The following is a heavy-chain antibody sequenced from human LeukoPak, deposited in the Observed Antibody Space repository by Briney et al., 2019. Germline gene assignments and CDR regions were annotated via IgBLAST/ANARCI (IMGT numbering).Heavy chain of an antibody. CDR3: ARHSLRTYYFDY. V-gene: IGHV4-59*08. D-gene: IGHD4-11*01. Sequence: SETLSLTCTVSGGSISSYYWSWIRQPPGKGLEWIGYIYYSGSTNYNPSLKSRVTISVDTSKNQFSLKLSSVTAADTVVYYCARHSLRTYYFDYWGQGTLVTVSS. J-gene: IGHJ4*02. CDR2: IYYSGST. CDR1: GGSISSYY.